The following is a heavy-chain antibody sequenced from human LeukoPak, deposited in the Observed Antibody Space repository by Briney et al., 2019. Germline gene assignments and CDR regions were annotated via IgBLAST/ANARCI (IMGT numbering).Heavy chain of an antibody. CDR1: GGSISSSNW. CDR2: IYHSGST. CDR3: ARDRGYCSSTSCYALPYYYYGMDV. Sequence: SETLSLTCAVSGGSISSSNWWSWVRQPPGKGLEWIGEIYHSGSTNYNPSLKSRVTISVDKSRNQFSLKLNSVTAADTAVYYCARDRGYCSSTSCYALPYYYYGMDVWGQGTTVTVSS. V-gene: IGHV4-4*02. J-gene: IGHJ6*02. D-gene: IGHD2-2*01.